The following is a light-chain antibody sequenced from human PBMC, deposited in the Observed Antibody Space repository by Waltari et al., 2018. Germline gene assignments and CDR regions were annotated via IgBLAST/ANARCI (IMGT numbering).Light chain of an antibody. V-gene: IGLV2-14*03. J-gene: IGLJ2*01. Sequence: QQSPVAPPKLMIYGVTVRPAGFSILFSGSKSVSTASLTISGLQTEDEAFYYCSSYTTTSTLVLFGGGTKLTVL. CDR2: GVT. CDR3: SSYTTTSTLVL.